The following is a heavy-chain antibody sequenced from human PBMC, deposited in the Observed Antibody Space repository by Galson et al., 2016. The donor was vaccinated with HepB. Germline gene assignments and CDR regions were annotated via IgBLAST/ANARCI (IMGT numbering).Heavy chain of an antibody. CDR3: AKDSIYSSGWTKYYYYGMDG. Sequence: SLRLSCAASGFTFSNYGMSWVRQAPGKGLEWVSAISGRGDRTYYAESVKGRFTISRDNSKNTVYLQMNSLGAEDTAVYYCAKDSIYSSGWTKYYYYGMDGWGQGTTVTVSS. D-gene: IGHD6-19*01. J-gene: IGHJ6*02. V-gene: IGHV3-23*01. CDR2: ISGRGDRT. CDR1: GFTFSNYG.